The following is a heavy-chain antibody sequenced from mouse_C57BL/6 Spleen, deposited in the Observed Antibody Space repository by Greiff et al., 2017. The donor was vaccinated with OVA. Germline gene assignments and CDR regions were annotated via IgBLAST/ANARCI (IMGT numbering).Heavy chain of an antibody. D-gene: IGHD1-1*01. CDR3: ARLTSSFDY. Sequence: EVMLVESGPELVKPGASVKISCKASGYTFTDYYMNWVKQSHGKSLEWIGDINPNNGGTSYNQKFKGKATLTVDKSSSTAYMELRSLTSEDSAVYYCARLTSSFDYWGQGTTLTVSS. CDR2: INPNNGGT. CDR1: GYTFTDYY. J-gene: IGHJ2*01. V-gene: IGHV1-26*01.